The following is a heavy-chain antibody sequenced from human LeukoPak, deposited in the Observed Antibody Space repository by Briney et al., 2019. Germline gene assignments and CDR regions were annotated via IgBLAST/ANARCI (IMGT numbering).Heavy chain of an antibody. V-gene: IGHV3-15*07. CDR3: TTRITIFGVAQDLDY. CDR2: IKSKTDGGTT. D-gene: IGHD3-3*01. J-gene: IGHJ4*02. CDR1: GLTFSDAW. Sequence: GGSLRLSCAVSGLTFSDAWMNWVRQAPGKGLEWVGRIKSKTDGGTTDYAAPVKGRFTISRDDSKNTLYLQMNSLKTEDTAVYYCTTRITIFGVAQDLDYWGQGTLVTVSS.